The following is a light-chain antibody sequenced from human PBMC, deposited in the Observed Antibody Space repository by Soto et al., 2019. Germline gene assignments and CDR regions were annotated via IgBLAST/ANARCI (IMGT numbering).Light chain of an antibody. CDR1: SSNIGAGFD. CDR2: RYT. CDR3: HSYDSSLSGWV. J-gene: IGLJ3*02. V-gene: IGLV1-40*01. Sequence: QSVLTQPPSVSGAPGQRVTISCTGSSSNIGAGFDLHWYQQLPGTAPKVLIYRYTNRPSGVPDRFSGSKSGTSASLDITGLQAEDEADYYCHSYDSSLSGWVFGGGTQLTVL.